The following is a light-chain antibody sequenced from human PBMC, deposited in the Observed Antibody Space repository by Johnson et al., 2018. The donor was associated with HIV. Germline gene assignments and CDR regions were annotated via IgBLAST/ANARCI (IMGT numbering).Light chain of an antibody. CDR2: DNN. J-gene: IGLJ1*01. V-gene: IGLV1-51*01. CDR1: SSNIGNHY. Sequence: QSVLTQPPSVSAAPGQKVTISCSGTSSNIGNHYVSWYQLLPGTAPKLLIYDNNKRPSGIPDRFSGSKSGTSATLGITGLQTGDEADYYCGTWDSSLSAYVFGTGTNVTVL. CDR3: GTWDSSLSAYV.